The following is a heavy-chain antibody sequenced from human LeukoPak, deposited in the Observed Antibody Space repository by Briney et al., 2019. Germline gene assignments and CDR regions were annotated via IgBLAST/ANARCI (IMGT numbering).Heavy chain of an antibody. CDR2: IYPGDSGT. D-gene: IGHD1-26*01. Sequence: GEPLTISCKASGSTFATYWIGWVRQLPGKGLEWMGLIYPGDSGTRYSPSFQGQVTISADESTSTAYLQWSSVKASDTAMYYYARGNNENYYDWFDPWGQGTLVTVSS. CDR1: GSTFATYW. V-gene: IGHV5-51*01. CDR3: ARGNNENYYDWFDP. J-gene: IGHJ5*02.